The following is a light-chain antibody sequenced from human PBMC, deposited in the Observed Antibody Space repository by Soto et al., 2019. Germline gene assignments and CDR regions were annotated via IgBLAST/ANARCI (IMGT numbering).Light chain of an antibody. Sequence: VMTQSPGTLSVSPGETATLSCGTSQSVSTNLAWYQQKPGQPPRLLIYDASTRATGIPARFSGSGSGTEFTLTISSLQSEDFAVYYCQQYNNWPLTFGGGTKVDIK. V-gene: IGKV3-15*01. CDR1: QSVSTN. CDR2: DAS. J-gene: IGKJ4*01. CDR3: QQYNNWPLT.